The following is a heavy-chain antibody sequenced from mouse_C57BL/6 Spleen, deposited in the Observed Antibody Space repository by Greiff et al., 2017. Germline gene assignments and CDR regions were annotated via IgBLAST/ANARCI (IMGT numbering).Heavy chain of an antibody. D-gene: IGHD2-5*01. V-gene: IGHV5-16*01. J-gene: IGHJ3*01. CDR1: GFTFSDYY. Sequence: DVQLVESEGGLVQPGSSMKLSCTASGFTFSDYYMAWVRQVPEKGLEWVANINYDGSSTYYLDSLKSRFIISRDNAKNILSMQMSSLKSEDTATYYCERAHYSNYGAWFAYWGQGTLVTVSA. CDR2: INYDGSST. CDR3: ERAHYSNYGAWFAY.